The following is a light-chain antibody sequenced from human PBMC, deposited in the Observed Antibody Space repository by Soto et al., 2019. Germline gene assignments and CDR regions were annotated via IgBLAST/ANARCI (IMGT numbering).Light chain of an antibody. CDR2: GTS. CDR1: QSVPRNY. CDR3: QHYNSYSEA. V-gene: IGKV3-20*01. Sequence: DIVLTHSPGTLSLSTGERATLSRRVRQSVPRNYLAWYQQKPGQAPRLLIYGTSSRATGMPDRFSGSGSGTEFTLTISSLQPDDFATYYCQHYNSYSEAFGQGTKVDIK. J-gene: IGKJ1*01.